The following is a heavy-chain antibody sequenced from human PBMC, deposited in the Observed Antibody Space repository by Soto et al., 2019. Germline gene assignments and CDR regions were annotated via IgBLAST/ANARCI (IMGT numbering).Heavy chain of an antibody. CDR1: GFTFSSYA. CDR2: ISGSGGST. J-gene: IGHJ6*03. Sequence: EVQLLESGGGLVQPGGSLRLSCAASGFTFSSYAMSWVRQAPGKGLEWVSAISGSGGSTYYADSVKGRFTISRDNSKKTPYLQMNSLRAEDTAVYYCAKASKVYYGSGSYLYSYYYYMDVWGKGTTVTVSS. V-gene: IGHV3-23*01. CDR3: AKASKVYYGSGSYLYSYYYYMDV. D-gene: IGHD3-10*01.